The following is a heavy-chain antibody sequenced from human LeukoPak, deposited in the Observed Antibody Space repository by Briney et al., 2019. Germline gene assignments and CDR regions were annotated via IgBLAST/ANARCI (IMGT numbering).Heavy chain of an antibody. CDR1: GGSFSGYY. D-gene: IGHD3-16*02. J-gene: IGHJ4*02. CDR3: ARAGYDYVWGSYRYSDY. CDR2: INHSGST. V-gene: IGHV4-34*01. Sequence: SETLSLTCTVYGGSFSGYYWSWIRQPPGKGLEWIGEINHSGSTNYNPSLKSRVTISVDTSKNQFSLKLSSVTAADTAVYYCARAGYDYVWGSYRYSDYWGQGTLVTVSS.